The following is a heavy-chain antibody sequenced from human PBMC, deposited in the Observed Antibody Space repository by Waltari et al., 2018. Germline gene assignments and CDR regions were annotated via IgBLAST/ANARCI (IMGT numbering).Heavy chain of an antibody. CDR1: GFTVSSNY. D-gene: IGHD3-22*01. CDR3: ARLRGSYYYDSSGYYYPDY. J-gene: IGHJ4*02. V-gene: IGHV3-53*01. CDR2: IYSGGST. Sequence: EVQLVESGGGLIQPGGSLRLSCAASGFTVSSNYMSWVRQAPGKGLEWVSVIYSGGSTYYADSGKGRFTISRDNSKNTLYLQMNSLRAEDTAVYYCARLRGSYYYDSSGYYYPDYWGQGTLVTVSS.